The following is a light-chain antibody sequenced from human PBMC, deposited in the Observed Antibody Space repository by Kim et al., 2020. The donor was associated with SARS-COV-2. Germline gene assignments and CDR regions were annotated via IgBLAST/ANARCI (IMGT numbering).Light chain of an antibody. CDR2: DVA. J-gene: IGLJ3*02. CDR1: SSDVGGYEY. V-gene: IGLV2-11*01. CDR3: ATWDDSLNAWV. Sequence: QSALTQPRSVSGSPGQSVTISCTGISSDVGGYEYVSWYQQHPGKAPKLMIYDVAKRPSGVPDRFSGSKSGTSASLALSGLLSEDEADYYCATWDDSLNAWVFGGGTQLTVL.